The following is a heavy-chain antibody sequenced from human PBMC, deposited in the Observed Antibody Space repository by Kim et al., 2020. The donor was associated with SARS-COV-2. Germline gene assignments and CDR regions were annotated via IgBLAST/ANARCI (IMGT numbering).Heavy chain of an antibody. CDR1: GYTFTGYY. J-gene: IGHJ6*02. V-gene: IGHV1-2*06. D-gene: IGHD2-15*01. Sequence: ASVKVSCKASGYTFTGYYMHWVRQAPGQGLEWMGRINPNSGGTNYARNFQGRVTMTRDTSIGTAYMELSRLRSDDTAVYYCAREVAQYGMDVWGQGTTVTVSS. CDR3: AREVAQYGMDV. CDR2: INPNSGGT.